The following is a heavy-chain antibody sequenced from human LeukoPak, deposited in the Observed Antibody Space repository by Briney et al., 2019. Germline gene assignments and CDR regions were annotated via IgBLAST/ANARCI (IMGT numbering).Heavy chain of an antibody. Sequence: GGSLRLSCAASGFTFSNHAMSWVRQAPGKGLEWVAANSFSGGSTYYADSVKGRFTISRDNSKSTLYLQMNSLRAEDTAIYYCAKVVSRDYYDSSGSVDYWGQGTLVTVSS. CDR1: GFTFSNHA. D-gene: IGHD3-22*01. J-gene: IGHJ4*02. CDR2: NSFSGGST. V-gene: IGHV3-23*01. CDR3: AKVVSRDYYDSSGSVDY.